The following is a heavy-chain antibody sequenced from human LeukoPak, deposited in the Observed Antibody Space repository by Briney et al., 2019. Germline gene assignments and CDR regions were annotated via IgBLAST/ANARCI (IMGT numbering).Heavy chain of an antibody. CDR2: IFPSGGEI. V-gene: IGHV3-23*01. CDR1: GFTFSTFA. Sequence: GGSLRLSCAASGFTFSTFAMIWVRQPPGKGLEWVSSIFPSGGEIHYADSVRGRFTISRDNSKSTLSLQMNSLRAEDTALYYCARVYELREEDYYYYYMDVWGKGTTVTVSS. J-gene: IGHJ6*03. D-gene: IGHD5/OR15-5a*01. CDR3: ARVYELREEDYYYYYMDV.